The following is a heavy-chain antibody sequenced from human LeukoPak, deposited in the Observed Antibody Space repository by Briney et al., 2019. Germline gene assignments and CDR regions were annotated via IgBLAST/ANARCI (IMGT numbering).Heavy chain of an antibody. V-gene: IGHV3-9*01. J-gene: IGHJ4*02. D-gene: IGHD2-15*01. CDR3: AKDLCSGGSCYEYYFDY. CDR1: GFTFSTYA. Sequence: GGSLRLSCAASGFTFSTYAVNWVRQAPGKGLEWVSGITWNSGSIGYADSVKGRFTISRDNAKNSLYLQMNSLRPEDTAFYYCAKDLCSGGSCYEYYFDYWGQGTLVTVSS. CDR2: ITWNSGSI.